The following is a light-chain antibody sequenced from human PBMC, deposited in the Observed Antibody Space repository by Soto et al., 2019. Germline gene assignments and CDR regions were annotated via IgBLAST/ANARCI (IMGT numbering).Light chain of an antibody. CDR2: DAS. CDR1: QSVSSS. CDR3: QQRSDWVT. V-gene: IGKV3-11*01. Sequence: EIVLTQPPATLSLSPGEGATLSCRAGQSVSSSVAWYQQKPGQPPRLLIYDASNRATGIPVRFSGSGSGTDFTLTISSLEPEDFAVYYCQQRSDWVTFGGGTKVEL. J-gene: IGKJ4*01.